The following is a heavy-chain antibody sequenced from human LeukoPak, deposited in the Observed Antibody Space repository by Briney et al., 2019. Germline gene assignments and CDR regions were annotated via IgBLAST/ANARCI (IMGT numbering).Heavy chain of an antibody. V-gene: IGHV4-34*01. CDR1: GGSFSGYY. J-gene: IGHJ4*02. D-gene: IGHD5-18*01. CDR3: VAYSYGYLYYFDY. CDR2: INHSGST. Sequence: SETLSLTCAVYGGSFSGYYWSWIRQPPGKGLEWIGEINHSGSTNYNPSLKSRVTISVDTSKNQFSLKLSSVTAADTAVYYCVAYSYGYLYYFDYWGQGTLVTVSS.